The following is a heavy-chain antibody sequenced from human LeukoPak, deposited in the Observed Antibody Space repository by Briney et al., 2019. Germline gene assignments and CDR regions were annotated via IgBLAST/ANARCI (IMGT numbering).Heavy chain of an antibody. D-gene: IGHD5-18*01. CDR1: GGSISSGGYS. CDR3: ARVYSYGFDY. J-gene: IGHJ4*02. Sequence: PSQTLSLTCAVSGGSISSGGYSWSWIRQPPGKGLEWIGYIYRSGSTYYNPSLKSRVTISVDRSKNQFSLKLSSVTAADTAVYYCARVYSYGFDYWGQGTLVTVSS. V-gene: IGHV4-30-2*01. CDR2: IYRSGST.